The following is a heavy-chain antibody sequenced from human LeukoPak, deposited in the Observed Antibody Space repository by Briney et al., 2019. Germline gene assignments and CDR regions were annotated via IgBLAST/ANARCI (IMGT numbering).Heavy chain of an antibody. D-gene: IGHD6-13*01. CDR3: ARRSSWYSVGAFDI. CDR1: GASISTYY. V-gene: IGHV4-59*08. Sequence: SGTLSLTCTVSGASISTYYWSWIRQPPGKGLEWIGFIYYSGSTSHNPSLKSRVTISVDTSKNQFSLKLSSVTAADTAVYYCARRSSWYSVGAFDIWGQGTMVTVSS. J-gene: IGHJ3*02. CDR2: IYYSGST.